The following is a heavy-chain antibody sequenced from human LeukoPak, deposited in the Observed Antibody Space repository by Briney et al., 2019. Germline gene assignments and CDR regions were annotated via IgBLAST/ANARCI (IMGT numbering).Heavy chain of an antibody. Sequence: GGSLRLSCAASGFTFSSYGMHWVRQAPGKGLEWVALIWSDGSNKFYADSVKGRFTISRDNSKNTLYLQVNSLRAEDTAVYYCARDTNSYFDYWGQGTLVTVSS. J-gene: IGHJ4*02. CDR3: ARDTNSYFDY. CDR2: IWSDGSNK. CDR1: GFTFSSYG. D-gene: IGHD1-7*01. V-gene: IGHV3-33*01.